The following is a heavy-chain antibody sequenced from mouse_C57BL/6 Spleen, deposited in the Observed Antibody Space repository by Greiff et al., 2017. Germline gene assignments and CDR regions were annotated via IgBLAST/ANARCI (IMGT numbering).Heavy chain of an antibody. D-gene: IGHD4-1*02. Sequence: EVQLQQSGPVLVKPGASVKMSCKASGYTFTDYYMNWVKQSHGKSLEWIGVINPYNGGTSYNQKFKGKATLTVDKSSSTAYMELNSLTSEDSAVYYCAREPTGYYFDYWGQGTTLTVSS. CDR3: AREPTGYYFDY. CDR2: INPYNGGT. V-gene: IGHV1-19*01. CDR1: GYTFTDYY. J-gene: IGHJ2*01.